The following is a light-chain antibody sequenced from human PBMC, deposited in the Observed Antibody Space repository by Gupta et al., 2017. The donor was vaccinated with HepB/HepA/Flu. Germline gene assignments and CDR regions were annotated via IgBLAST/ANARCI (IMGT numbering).Light chain of an antibody. CDR3: QQRSNWPPIT. J-gene: IGKJ5*01. CDR2: DAS. Sequence: EIVLTQSPATLSLSPGERATLSCRASQSVSSYLAWYPQKPGQAPRLLIYDASNRATGIPARFSVSGSGTDFTLTISSLEPEDFAVYYCQQRSNWPPITFGQGTRLEIK. CDR1: QSVSSY. V-gene: IGKV3-11*01.